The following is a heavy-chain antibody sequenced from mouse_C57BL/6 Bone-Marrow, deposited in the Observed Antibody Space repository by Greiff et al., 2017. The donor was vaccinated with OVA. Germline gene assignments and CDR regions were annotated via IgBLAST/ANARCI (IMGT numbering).Heavy chain of an antibody. D-gene: IGHD5-1*01. Sequence: EVKLVESEGGLVQPGSSMKLSCTASGFTFSDYYMAWVRQVPEKGLEWVANINYDGSSTYYLDSLKSRFIISRDNAKNILYLQMSSLKSEDTATYYCARDYLFDYWGLGTTLTVSS. V-gene: IGHV5-16*01. CDR2: INYDGSST. CDR3: ARDYLFDY. CDR1: GFTFSDYY. J-gene: IGHJ2*01.